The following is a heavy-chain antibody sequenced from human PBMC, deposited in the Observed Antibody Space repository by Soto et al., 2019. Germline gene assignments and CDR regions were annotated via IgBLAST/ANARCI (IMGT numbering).Heavy chain of an antibody. Sequence: SETLSLTCTVSGGSISSYYWTWIRQPPGKGLGWIGYIYYSGSTNYNPSLKSRVTISIDTSKTQFSLKLSSVTAADTAVYYCAANPLGPAGMFCFDPWGQGTLVTVSS. CDR3: AANPLGPAGMFCFDP. CDR2: IYYSGST. D-gene: IGHD2-2*01. V-gene: IGHV4-59*08. J-gene: IGHJ5*02. CDR1: GGSISSYY.